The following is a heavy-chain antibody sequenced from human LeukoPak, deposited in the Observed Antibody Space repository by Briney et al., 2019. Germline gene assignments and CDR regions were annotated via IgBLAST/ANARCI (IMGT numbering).Heavy chain of an antibody. CDR3: ARDQGWFDP. Sequence: SETLSLTCTVSGGSISSGSYYWSWIRQPAGKGLEWIGRIYTSGSTNYNPSLKSRVTISVDTSKNQFSLKLSSVTAADTAVYYCARDQGWFDPWGQGTLVTVSP. CDR1: GGSISSGSYY. CDR2: IYTSGST. V-gene: IGHV4-61*02. J-gene: IGHJ5*02.